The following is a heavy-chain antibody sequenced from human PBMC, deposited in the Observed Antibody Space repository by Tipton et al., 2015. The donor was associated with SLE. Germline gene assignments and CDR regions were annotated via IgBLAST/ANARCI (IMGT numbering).Heavy chain of an antibody. CDR1: GYSISNGYY. D-gene: IGHD5-18*01. V-gene: IGHV4-38-2*02. CDR2: IYHSGST. J-gene: IGHJ4*02. Sequence: LRLSCDVSGYSISNGYYWGWIRQPPGKGLEWIGSIYHSGSTYYNPSLKSRLTISVDTSKNHFSLKLSSVTAADTAVYYCARDMVDTAMVGGHFFDYWGQGTLVTVSS. CDR3: ARDMVDTAMVGGHFFDY.